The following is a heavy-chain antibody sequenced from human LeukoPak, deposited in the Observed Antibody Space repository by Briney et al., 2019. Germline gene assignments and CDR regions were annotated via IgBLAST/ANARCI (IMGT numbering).Heavy chain of an antibody. J-gene: IGHJ4*02. CDR1: RFTFSRYG. V-gene: IGHV3-30*03. Sequence: GKSLRLSCAASRFTFSRYGIHWVRQAPGKGLEWLAHMSPDGVHKFYADSVKGRFTISRDSSRDTMYLQMDSLRAEDTAVYYCARDNTWSLDYWGQGTLVTVSS. CDR2: MSPDGVHK. CDR3: ARDNTWSLDY. D-gene: IGHD2/OR15-2a*01.